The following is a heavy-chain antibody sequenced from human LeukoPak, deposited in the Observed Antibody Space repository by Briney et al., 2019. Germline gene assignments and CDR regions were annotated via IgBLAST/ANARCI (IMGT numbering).Heavy chain of an antibody. CDR1: GYTFTGYY. J-gene: IGHJ4*02. Sequence: ASVKVSCKASGYTFTGYYMHWVRQAPGQGLEWMGWINPNSGGTNYAQKFQGRVTMTRDTSISTAYMELSRLRSDDTAVYYCARGPVVVAATPGSTYSDYWGQGTLVTVSS. CDR3: ARGPVVVAATPGSTYSDY. D-gene: IGHD2-15*01. V-gene: IGHV1-2*02. CDR2: INPNSGGT.